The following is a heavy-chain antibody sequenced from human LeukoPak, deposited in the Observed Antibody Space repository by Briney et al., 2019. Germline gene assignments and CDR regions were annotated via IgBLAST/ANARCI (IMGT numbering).Heavy chain of an antibody. CDR2: INYSGST. J-gene: IGHJ5*02. V-gene: IGHV4-30-4*07. CDR1: GGSISSGGYS. CDR3: ARGDYYYGSGSYET. Sequence: PSETLSLTYAVSGGSISSGGYSWSWIRQPPGKGLEWIGYINYSGSTYYNPSLKSRLNISVDTSKNQFSLRLSSVTAADTAVYYCARGDYYYGSGSYETWGQGTLVTVSS. D-gene: IGHD3-10*01.